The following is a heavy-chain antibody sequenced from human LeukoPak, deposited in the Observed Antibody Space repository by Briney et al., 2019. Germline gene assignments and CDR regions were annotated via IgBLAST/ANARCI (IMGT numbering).Heavy chain of an antibody. Sequence: GGSLRLSCAASGFTFSSYAMSWVRQAPGKGLEWVSAISGSGSSTYYADSVKGRFTISRDNSKNTLYLQMNSLRAEDTAVYYCAKDSQYYDSSGYFDYWGQGTLVTVSS. CDR3: AKDSQYYDSSGYFDY. CDR2: ISGSGSST. CDR1: GFTFSSYA. J-gene: IGHJ4*02. V-gene: IGHV3-23*01. D-gene: IGHD3-22*01.